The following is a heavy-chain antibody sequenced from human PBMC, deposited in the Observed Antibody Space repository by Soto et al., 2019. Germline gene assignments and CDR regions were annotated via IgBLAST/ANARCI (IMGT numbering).Heavy chain of an antibody. V-gene: IGHV3-15*01. J-gene: IGHJ4*02. CDR3: TTAGAEVLRFLEWLFPFDY. CDR2: IKSKTDGGTT. D-gene: IGHD3-3*01. Sequence: GGSLRLSCAASGFTFSNAWMSWVRQAPGKGLEWVGRIKSKTDGGTTDYAAPVKGRFTISRDDSKNTLYLQMNSLKTEDTAVYYCTTAGAEVLRFLEWLFPFDYWGQGTLVTVSS. CDR1: GFTFSNAW.